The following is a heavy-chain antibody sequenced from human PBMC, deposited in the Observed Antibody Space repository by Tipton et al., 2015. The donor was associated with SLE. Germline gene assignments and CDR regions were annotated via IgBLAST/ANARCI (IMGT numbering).Heavy chain of an antibody. D-gene: IGHD3-10*01. V-gene: IGHV3-23*01. J-gene: IGHJ4*02. CDR2: ISGSGGST. Sequence: SLRLSCAASGFTFSSYAMSWVRQAPGKGLEWVSAISGSGGSTYYADSVKGRFTISRDNSKNTLYLQMNSLRAEDTAVYYCARENDYYGSGYYFDYWGQGTLVTVSS. CDR3: ARENDYYGSGYYFDY. CDR1: GFTFSSYA.